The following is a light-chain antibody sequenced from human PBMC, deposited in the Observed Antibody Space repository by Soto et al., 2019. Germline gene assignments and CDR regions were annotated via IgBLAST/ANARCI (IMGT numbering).Light chain of an antibody. V-gene: IGKV3-15*01. CDR2: DAT. CDR1: QSVSSN. J-gene: IGKJ2*01. CDR3: QQYNNWPYT. Sequence: EIVMTQSPATLSVSPGESASLSCRASQSVSSNLAWYPQKPGQAPRLLIYDATTRATGIPARFSGSGSGTEFTLTISSLQSEDFAVYYCQQYNNWPYTFGQRTKLEIK.